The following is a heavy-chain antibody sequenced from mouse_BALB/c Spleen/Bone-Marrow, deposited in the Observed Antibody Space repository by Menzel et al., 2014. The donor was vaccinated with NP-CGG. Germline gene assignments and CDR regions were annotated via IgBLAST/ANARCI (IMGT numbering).Heavy chain of an antibody. J-gene: IGHJ4*01. CDR3: ARDRGRLRAMDY. Sequence: QVQLKESGPGLVAPSQSLSITCTVSGFSLTSYGVHWVRQPPGKGLGWLGVIWAGGSTNYNSALMSRLSISKDNSKSQVFLKMDSLQTDDTAMYYCARDRGRLRAMDYWGQGTSVTVSS. D-gene: IGHD1-2*01. CDR1: GFSLTSYG. CDR2: IWAGGST. V-gene: IGHV2-9*02.